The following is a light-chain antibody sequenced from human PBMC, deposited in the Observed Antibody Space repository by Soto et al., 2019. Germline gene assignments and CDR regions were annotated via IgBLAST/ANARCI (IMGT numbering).Light chain of an antibody. CDR3: MQSLHPPWT. CDR2: MAS. V-gene: IGKV2-28*01. Sequence: DIVMTQSPLSLPVTPGESASISCRSSQSLLYSNGFNCVDWYLQKPEQYPPLLTYMASYRASGVPHRWSGSGSGRDFTMEISRVEAEDVGVYYSMQSLHPPWTFGQGNKVEIK. J-gene: IGKJ1*01. CDR1: QSLLYSNGFNC.